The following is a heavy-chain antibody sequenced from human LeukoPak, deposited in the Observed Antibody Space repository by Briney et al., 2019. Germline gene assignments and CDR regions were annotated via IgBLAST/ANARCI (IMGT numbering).Heavy chain of an antibody. CDR3: ARDCLYSGSNPSGLFDY. J-gene: IGHJ4*02. Sequence: ASVKVSCKASGYTFTSYGISWVRQAPGQGVEWMGWISTYNGNTNYAQKLQGRVTMTTDTSTSTAYMELRSLRSDDTAVYYCARDCLYSGSNPSGLFDYWGQGTLVTVSS. CDR1: GYTFTSYG. V-gene: IGHV1-18*01. D-gene: IGHD1-26*01. CDR2: ISTYNGNT.